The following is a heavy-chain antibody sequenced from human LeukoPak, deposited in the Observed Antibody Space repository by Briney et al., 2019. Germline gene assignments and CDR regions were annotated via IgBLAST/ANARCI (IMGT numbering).Heavy chain of an antibody. Sequence: GGPLRLSCAASGFTFSSYGMHWVRQAPGKGLEWVAVISYDGSNKYYADSVKGRFTISRDNSKNTLYLQMNSLRAEDTAVYYCAKDRLRLGYCSGGSCFAPLDYWGQGTLVTVSS. J-gene: IGHJ4*02. CDR3: AKDRLRLGYCSGGSCFAPLDY. D-gene: IGHD2-15*01. CDR2: ISYDGSNK. CDR1: GFTFSSYG. V-gene: IGHV3-30*18.